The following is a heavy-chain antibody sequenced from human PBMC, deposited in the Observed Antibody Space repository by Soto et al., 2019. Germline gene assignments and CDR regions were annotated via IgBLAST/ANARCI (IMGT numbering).Heavy chain of an antibody. V-gene: IGHV4-31*03. CDR3: ARLSTYYDFWSGYYLGYMDV. J-gene: IGHJ6*03. CDR2: IYYSGST. Sequence: PSETLSLTCTVSGGSISSGGYYWSWIRQHPGKGLEWIGYIYYSGSTYYNPSLKSRVTISVDTSKNQFSLKLSSVTAADTAVYYCARLSTYYDFWSGYYLGYMDVWGKGTTVTVSS. D-gene: IGHD3-3*01. CDR1: GGSISSGGYY.